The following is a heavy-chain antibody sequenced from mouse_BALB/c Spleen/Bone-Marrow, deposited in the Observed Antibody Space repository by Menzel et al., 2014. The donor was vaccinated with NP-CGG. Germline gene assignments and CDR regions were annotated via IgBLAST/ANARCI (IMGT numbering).Heavy chain of an antibody. CDR2: IDTSDSYT. D-gene: IGHD1-1*01. V-gene: IGHV1-69*01. CDR1: GYTFTDYW. Sequence: QVQLQQSGAELVMPGASVKMSCEASGYTFTDYWMHWVKQRPGQGLEWIGAIDTSDSYTSYNQKFKGKATLTVDESSSTAYMQLSSLTSEDSAVYYCARERGYGSSPIDYWGQGTTLTVSS. CDR3: ARERGYGSSPIDY. J-gene: IGHJ2*01.